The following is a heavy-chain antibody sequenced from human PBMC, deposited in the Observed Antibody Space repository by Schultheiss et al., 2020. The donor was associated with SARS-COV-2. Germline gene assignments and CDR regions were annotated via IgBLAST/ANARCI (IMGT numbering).Heavy chain of an antibody. V-gene: IGHV3-21*01. J-gene: IGHJ5*02. D-gene: IGHD1-20*01. CDR1: GFTFSSYS. CDR2: ISSSSSYI. Sequence: GGSLRLSCAASGFTFSSYSMNWVRQAPGKGLEWVSSISSSSSYIYYADSVKGRFTISRDNSKNTLYLQMNSLRAEDTAVYYCARGRPHITGTAFDPWGQGTLVTVSS. CDR3: ARGRPHITGTAFDP.